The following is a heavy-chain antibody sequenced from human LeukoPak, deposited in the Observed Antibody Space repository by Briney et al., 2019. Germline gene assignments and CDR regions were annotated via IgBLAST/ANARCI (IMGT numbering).Heavy chain of an antibody. V-gene: IGHV3-30*02. CDR2: IRHDESNK. D-gene: IGHD4-17*01. CDR1: GFVFSKNG. J-gene: IGHJ5*02. Sequence: PGGSLRLSCAMSGFVFSKNGMHWVRQAPGKGLEWVAFIRHDESNKYYADSVKGRFTISRDNSKNTLSLQMNSLRPDDTAVYYCAKFSYGDYVAWGQGTLVTVSS. CDR3: AKFSYGDYVA.